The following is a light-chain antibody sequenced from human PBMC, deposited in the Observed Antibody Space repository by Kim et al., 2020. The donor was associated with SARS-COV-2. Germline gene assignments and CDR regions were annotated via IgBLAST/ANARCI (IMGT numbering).Light chain of an antibody. V-gene: IGKV3-15*01. CDR3: QQYNDWPSIT. J-gene: IGKJ5*01. CDR1: QTVVNN. Sequence: SPGERVILSCRASQTVVNNLAWYQQKPGQAPRLLIYAASTRANGIAARFSGSGSGTDFTLTITSLQSEDSAAYYCQQYNDWPSITFGRGTRLEIK. CDR2: AAS.